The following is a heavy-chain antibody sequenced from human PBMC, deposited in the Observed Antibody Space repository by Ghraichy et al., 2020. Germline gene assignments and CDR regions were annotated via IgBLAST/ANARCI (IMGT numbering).Heavy chain of an antibody. D-gene: IGHD3-10*01. J-gene: IGHJ6*02. CDR3: ARERLWFGDSDYYYYGMDV. CDR2: IYYSGST. V-gene: IGHV4-59*01. Sequence: ETLSLPCTVSGGSISSYYWSWIRQPPGKGLEWIGYIYYSGSTNYNPSLKSRVTISVDTSKNQFSLKLSSVTAADTAVYYCARERLWFGDSDYYYYGMDVWGQGTTVTVSS. CDR1: GGSISSYY.